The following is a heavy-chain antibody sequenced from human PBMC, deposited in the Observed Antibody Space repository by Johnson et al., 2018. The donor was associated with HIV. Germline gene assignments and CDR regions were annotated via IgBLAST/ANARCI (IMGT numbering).Heavy chain of an antibody. CDR1: GFTFSSYA. CDR2: ISYDGSNK. J-gene: IGHJ3*02. V-gene: IGHV3-30-3*01. CDR3: AIMSAPEDADAFDI. D-gene: IGHD1-14*01. Sequence: QVQLVESGGGVVQPGRSLRLSCAASGFTFSSYAIHWVRQAPGKGLEWVAVISYDGSNKYYADSVKGRFTISRDNSRNTLYLQMNSLRAEDTTVYFCAIMSAPEDADAFDIWGRGTMVTVSS.